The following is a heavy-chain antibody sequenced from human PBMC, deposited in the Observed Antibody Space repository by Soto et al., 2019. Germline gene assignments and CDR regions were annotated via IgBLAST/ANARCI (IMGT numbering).Heavy chain of an antibody. Sequence: ASVKVSCKASGGTFSSYAISWVRQAPGQGLEWMGGIIPIFGTANYAQKFQGRVTITADESTSTAYMELSSLRSEDTAVYYCAMQIILHYYYYGMDVWGQGTTVTVSS. CDR2: IIPIFGTA. J-gene: IGHJ6*02. CDR1: GGTFSSYA. V-gene: IGHV1-69*13. CDR3: AMQIILHYYYYGMDV.